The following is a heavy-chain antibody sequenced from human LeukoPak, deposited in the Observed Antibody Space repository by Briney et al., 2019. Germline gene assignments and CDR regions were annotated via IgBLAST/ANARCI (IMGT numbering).Heavy chain of an antibody. CDR3: ARQDQYFDAFDI. CDR2: IYYIGST. Sequence: SETLSLTCTVSGGSISSYYWSWIRQPPGKGLEWIGYIYYIGSTNYNPSLKSRVTISVDTSKNHFSLKLSSETAADTAVYYCARQDQYFDAFDIWGQGTMVTVSS. V-gene: IGHV4-59*08. J-gene: IGHJ3*02. D-gene: IGHD2/OR15-2a*01. CDR1: GGSISSYY.